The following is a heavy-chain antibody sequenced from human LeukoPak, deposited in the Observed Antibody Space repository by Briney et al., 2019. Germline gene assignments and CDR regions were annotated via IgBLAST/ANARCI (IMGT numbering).Heavy chain of an antibody. CDR1: GGSFSGYY. CDR2: INHSGST. Sequence: PSETLSLTCAVYGGSFSGYYWSWIRQPPWKGLEWIGEINHSGSTNYNPSLKSRVTISVDTSKNQFSLKLSSVTAADTAVYYCARAWGAAAGTGYYYMDVWGKGTTVTVSS. V-gene: IGHV4-34*01. D-gene: IGHD6-13*01. CDR3: ARAWGAAAGTGYYYMDV. J-gene: IGHJ6*03.